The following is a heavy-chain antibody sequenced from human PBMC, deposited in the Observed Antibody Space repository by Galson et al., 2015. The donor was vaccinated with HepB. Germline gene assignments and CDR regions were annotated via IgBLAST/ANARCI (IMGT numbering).Heavy chain of an antibody. CDR2: VKSDGETA. J-gene: IGHJ4*02. CDR1: GFTFSNHW. V-gene: IGHV3-74*01. D-gene: IGHD3-10*01. Sequence: SLRLSCAASGFTFSNHWMHWVRQPPGKGLVWVSRVKSDGETADYADSVKGRFTISRDNAKNRLLLHMDSLTVDDTAVYFCARTITPAPIPLFDSWGQGTLVTVSS. CDR3: ARTITPAPIPLFDS.